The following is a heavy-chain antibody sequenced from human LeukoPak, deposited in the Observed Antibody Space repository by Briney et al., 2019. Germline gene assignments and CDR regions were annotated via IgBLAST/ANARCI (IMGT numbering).Heavy chain of an antibody. CDR1: GGSISSSSYY. D-gene: IGHD6-13*01. Sequence: SETLSLTCTVSGGSISSSSYYWGWIRQPPGKGLEWIGSIYYSGSTYYNPSLKSRVTISVDTSKNQFSLKLSSVTAADTAVYYCARDVNSSSWYPMTTYYYYGMDVWGQGTTVTVSS. V-gene: IGHV4-39*02. J-gene: IGHJ6*02. CDR3: ARDVNSSSWYPMTTYYYYGMDV. CDR2: IYYSGST.